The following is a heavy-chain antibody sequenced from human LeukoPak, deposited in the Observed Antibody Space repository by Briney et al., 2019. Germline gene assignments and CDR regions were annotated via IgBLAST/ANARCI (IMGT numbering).Heavy chain of an antibody. Sequence: PGGSLRLSCAASGFTFTGYWMHWVRQVPGEGLVWVSRINEDGRITNYADSVRGRFTISRDNAKNTLYLQMNSLRAEDSAVYYCGRDLGGRSGYWGQGALVTVSS. V-gene: IGHV3-74*01. CDR3: GRDLGGRSGY. CDR2: INEDGRIT. J-gene: IGHJ4*02. D-gene: IGHD1-26*01. CDR1: GFTFTGYW.